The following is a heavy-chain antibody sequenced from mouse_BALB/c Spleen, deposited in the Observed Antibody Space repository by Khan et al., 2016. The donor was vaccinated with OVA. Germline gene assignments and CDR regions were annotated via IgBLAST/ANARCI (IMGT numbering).Heavy chain of an antibody. CDR1: GYTFTSYD. CDR2: INPYNDYT. Sequence: VQLQQSGPELVKPGASVKMSCKASGYTFTSYDMHWVKQKPGQGLEWIGYINPYNDYTNFNEKFKGKATLTSDKSSSTAYMELSSLTSEDSAVSSCASCVLGLRTWFAYWGQGTLVTVSA. V-gene: IGHV1S136*01. CDR3: ASCVLGLRTWFAY. J-gene: IGHJ3*01. D-gene: IGHD3-1*01.